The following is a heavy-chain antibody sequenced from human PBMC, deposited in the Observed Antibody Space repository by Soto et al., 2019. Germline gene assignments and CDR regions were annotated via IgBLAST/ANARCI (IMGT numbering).Heavy chain of an antibody. CDR1: GFTFSSYW. CDR2: IKQDGSEK. J-gene: IGHJ6*03. CDR3: ARGEVPTPRYYCYYMDV. V-gene: IGHV3-7*01. Sequence: PGGSLRLSCAASGFTFSSYWMSWVRQAPWKGLEWVANIKQDGSEKYYVDSVKGRFTISRDNAKNSLYLQMNSLRAEDTAVYYCARGEVPTPRYYCYYMDVWGKGTTVTVSS.